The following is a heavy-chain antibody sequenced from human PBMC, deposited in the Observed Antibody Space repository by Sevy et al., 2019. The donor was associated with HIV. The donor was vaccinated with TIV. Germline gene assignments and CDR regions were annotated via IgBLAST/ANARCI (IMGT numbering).Heavy chain of an antibody. CDR2: IFWDDDK. J-gene: IGHJ5*02. CDR3: AHRLYGDYVHWFDP. V-gene: IGHV2-5*02. CDR1: GFSLSTSGVG. D-gene: IGHD4-17*01. Sequence: SGPTLVNPTETLTLTCTFSGFSLSTSGVGVGWIRQPPGKALEWLALIFWDDDKRYSPSLGSRLTITKDTSKNQVVLTLTTMDPLDTDTYYCAHRLYGDYVHWFDPWGHGTLVTVSS.